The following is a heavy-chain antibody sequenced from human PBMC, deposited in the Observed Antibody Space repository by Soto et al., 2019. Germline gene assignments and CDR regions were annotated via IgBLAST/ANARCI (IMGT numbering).Heavy chain of an antibody. J-gene: IGHJ4*01. D-gene: IGHD6-19*01. V-gene: IGHV4-34*01. Sequence: SETLSLTCAVYGGSFSGYYWSWIRQPPGKGLEWIGEINHSGSTNYNPSLKSRVTISVDTSKNQFSLKLSSVTAADTAVYYCARHDGFSSGWSFDYWGHGTLVTVSS. CDR1: GGSFSGYY. CDR3: ARHDGFSSGWSFDY. CDR2: INHSGST.